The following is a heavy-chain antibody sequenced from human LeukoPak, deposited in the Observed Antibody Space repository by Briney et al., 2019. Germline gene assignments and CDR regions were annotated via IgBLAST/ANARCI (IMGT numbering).Heavy chain of an antibody. J-gene: IGHJ4*02. D-gene: IGHD1-26*01. Sequence: PGGSLRLPCAASGFSLRSYAMHWVRQAPGKGLEYVSAISSNGGSTFYVNSVEGRFTISRDNSKNTLYLQMGSLRAEDMAVYYCARAPYSGSYSDYWGQGTLVTVSS. CDR3: ARAPYSGSYSDY. CDR2: ISSNGGST. CDR1: GFSLRSYA. V-gene: IGHV3-64*01.